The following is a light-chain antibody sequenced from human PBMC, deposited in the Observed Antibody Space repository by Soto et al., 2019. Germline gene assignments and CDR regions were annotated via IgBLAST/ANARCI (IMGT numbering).Light chain of an antibody. CDR3: QKYSSVIT. Sequence: DIQMTQSPSSLSASVGDRVTITCRASQGISNFLAWYQQKPVKVPKLLISAASTLQSGVPSRFSGSGSGTDFTLTITSLQPEDVATYYCQKYSSVITFGKGTRLEIK. J-gene: IGKJ5*01. CDR1: QGISNF. CDR2: AAS. V-gene: IGKV1-27*01.